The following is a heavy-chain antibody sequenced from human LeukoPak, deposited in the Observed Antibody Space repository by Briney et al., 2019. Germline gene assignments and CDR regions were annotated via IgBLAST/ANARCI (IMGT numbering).Heavy chain of an antibody. J-gene: IGHJ5*02. Sequence: GASVKVSCKASGYTFTGYHKHWVRQAPGQGLEWMGWINPKNGGTRFAQKFQGRVTMTRDTSISTAYMELNSLRSDDTAVYYCATKKTPLYCGGDCYSGLGWFDPWGQGTLITVSS. CDR3: ATKKTPLYCGGDCYSGLGWFDP. CDR1: GYTFTGYH. D-gene: IGHD2-21*02. CDR2: INPKNGGT. V-gene: IGHV1-2*02.